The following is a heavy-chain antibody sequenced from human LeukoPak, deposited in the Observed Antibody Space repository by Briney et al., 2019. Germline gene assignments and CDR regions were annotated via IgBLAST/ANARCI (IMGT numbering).Heavy chain of an antibody. Sequence: PGGSLRLSCAASGFTFSSYAMHWVRQAPGKGLEWVAVISYDGSNKYYADSVKGRFTISRDNSKNTLYLQMNSLRAEDTAVYYCARETYWGQGTLVTVSS. V-gene: IGHV3-30-3*01. CDR2: ISYDGSNK. CDR1: GFTFSSYA. J-gene: IGHJ4*02. CDR3: ARETY.